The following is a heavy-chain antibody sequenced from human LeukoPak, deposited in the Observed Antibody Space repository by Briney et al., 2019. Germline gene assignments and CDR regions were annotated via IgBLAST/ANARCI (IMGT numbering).Heavy chain of an antibody. J-gene: IGHJ4*02. CDR2: FEPEDGET. V-gene: IGHV1-24*01. D-gene: IGHD3-22*01. CDR1: GYTLTELS. CDR3: ATGRPKYYYDSSGYYYYFDY. Sequence: ASVKVSCKVSGYTLTELSMHWVRQAPGKGLEWMGGFEPEDGETIYAQKFQGRVTMTEDTSTDTAYMELSSLRSEDTAVYYCATGRPKYYYDSSGYYYYFDYWGQGTLVTVSS.